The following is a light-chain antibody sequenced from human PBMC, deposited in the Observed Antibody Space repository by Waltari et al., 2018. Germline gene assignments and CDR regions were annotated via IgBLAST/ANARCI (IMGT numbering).Light chain of an antibody. Sequence: EIVTTQSPGTLSVSPGERVTLSCRASQSVSSSLAWYQQKPGQAPRLLVYGASTRATAIPARFSGSGSGTEFTLTISSLQSEDFAVYYCQQYREWPPTFGQGTKVEI. CDR3: QQYREWPPT. J-gene: IGKJ1*01. CDR2: GAS. V-gene: IGKV3-15*01. CDR1: QSVSSS.